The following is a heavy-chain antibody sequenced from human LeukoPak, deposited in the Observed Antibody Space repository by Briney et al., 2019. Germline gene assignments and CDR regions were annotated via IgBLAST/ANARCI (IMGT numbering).Heavy chain of an antibody. V-gene: IGHV5-51*01. Sequence: GESLKISCKGSGYSFTSYWIGWVRQMPGKGLEWMGIIYPGDSDTRYSPSFQGQVTISADKSISTAYLQWSSLKASDTAMYYCARLDGYSSYVFEWFDPWGQGTLVTVSS. CDR3: ARLDGYSSYVFEWFDP. D-gene: IGHD5-12*01. J-gene: IGHJ5*02. CDR2: IYPGDSDT. CDR1: GYSFTSYW.